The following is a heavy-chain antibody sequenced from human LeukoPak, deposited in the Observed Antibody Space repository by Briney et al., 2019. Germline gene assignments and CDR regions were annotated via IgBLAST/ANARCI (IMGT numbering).Heavy chain of an antibody. D-gene: IGHD3-22*01. CDR3: ARGYDSSPTYYYYYMDV. J-gene: IGHJ6*03. CDR2: ISSGSVTI. V-gene: IGHV3-48*04. CDR1: GSIFSSYS. Sequence: GGSLRLSCAASGSIFSSYSMNWVRQAPGKGLEWLSFISSGSVTIYYTDSVKGRFTISRDNAKNSLYLQMNSLRAEDTALYYCARGYDSSPTYYYYYMDVWGKGTTVTVSS.